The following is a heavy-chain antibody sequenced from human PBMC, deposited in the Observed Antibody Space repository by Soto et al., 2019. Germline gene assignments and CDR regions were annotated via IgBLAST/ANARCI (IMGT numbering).Heavy chain of an antibody. CDR2: ISYDGSNK. CDR3: ARDQSSGWYGAFAI. V-gene: IGHV3-30-3*01. CDR1: GFTFSSYA. Sequence: GGSLRLSCAASGFTFSSYAMHWVRQAPGKGLEWVAVISYDGSNKYYADSVKGRFTISRDNSKNTLYLQMNSLRAEDTAGYYSARDQSSGWYGAFAICGQGTMVTV. D-gene: IGHD6-19*01. J-gene: IGHJ3*02.